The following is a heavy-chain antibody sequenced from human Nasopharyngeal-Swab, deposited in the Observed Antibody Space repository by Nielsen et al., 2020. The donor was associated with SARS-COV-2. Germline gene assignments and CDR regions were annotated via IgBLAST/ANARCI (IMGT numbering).Heavy chain of an antibody. J-gene: IGHJ4*02. CDR3: TTDFYFDY. CDR2: IGDKDHNYAT. V-gene: IGHV3-73*01. Sequence: VRQASGKGLEWVGRIGDKDHNYATTYGASVQGRFTISRDDSKNTAFLQMDSLKTEDTALYYCTTDFYFDYWGQGTLVTVSS.